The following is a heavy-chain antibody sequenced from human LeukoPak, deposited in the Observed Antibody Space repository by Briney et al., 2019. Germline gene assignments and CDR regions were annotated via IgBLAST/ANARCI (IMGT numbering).Heavy chain of an antibody. CDR2: ISYDGSNK. CDR3: ARGSPTVVTEDYFDY. J-gene: IGHJ4*02. CDR1: GFTFSSYA. Sequence: PGGSLRLSCAASGFTFSSYAMHWVRQAPGKGLEWVAVISYDGSNKYYADSVKGRFTISRDNSKNTLYLQMNSLRAEDTAVYYCARGSPTVVTEDYFDYWGQGTLVTVSS. D-gene: IGHD4-23*01. V-gene: IGHV3-30-3*01.